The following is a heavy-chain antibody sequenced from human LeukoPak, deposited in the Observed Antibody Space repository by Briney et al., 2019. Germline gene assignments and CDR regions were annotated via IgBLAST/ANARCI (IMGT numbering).Heavy chain of an antibody. V-gene: IGHV4-39*07. J-gene: IGHJ4*02. CDR3: ARDPPIKRGYSYGQGDY. CDR1: GGSISSSSYY. Sequence: SETLSLTCTVSGGSISSSSYYWGWIRQPPGKGLEWIGSIYYSGSTYYNPSLKSRVTISVDTSKNQFSLKLSSVTAADTAVYYCARDPPIKRGYSYGQGDYWGQGTLVTVSS. CDR2: IYYSGST. D-gene: IGHD5-18*01.